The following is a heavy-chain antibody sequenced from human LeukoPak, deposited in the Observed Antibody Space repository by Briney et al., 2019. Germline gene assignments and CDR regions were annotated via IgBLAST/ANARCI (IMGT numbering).Heavy chain of an antibody. CDR2: LSGGAGRT. Sequence: PGGSLRLSCAASGFTFNNYAMNWVRQASGKGLEWVSALSGGAGRTYYADSVKGRFTISRDNSKNTLYLQMNSLRAEDTAVYYCARWGDYVKSFDYWGQGTLVTVSS. CDR1: GFTFNNYA. D-gene: IGHD4-17*01. V-gene: IGHV3-23*01. J-gene: IGHJ4*02. CDR3: ARWGDYVKSFDY.